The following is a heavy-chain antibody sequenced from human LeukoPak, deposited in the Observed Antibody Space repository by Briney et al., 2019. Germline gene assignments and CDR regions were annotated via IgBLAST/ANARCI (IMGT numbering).Heavy chain of an antibody. CDR3: AREAGTVVAEAFDI. CDR2: IKQDGSEK. D-gene: IGHD4-23*01. J-gene: IGHJ3*02. V-gene: IGHV3-7*01. Sequence: GGSLRLSCAASGFTFSSYWMSWVRQAPGKGLEWVANIKQDGSEKYYVDSVKGRFTISRDNAKNSLYLQMNSLRAEDTAMYYCAREAGTVVAEAFDIWGQGTMVTVSS. CDR1: GFTFSSYW.